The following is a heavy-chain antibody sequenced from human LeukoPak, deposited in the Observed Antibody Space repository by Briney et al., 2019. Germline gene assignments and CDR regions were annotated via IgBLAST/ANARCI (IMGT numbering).Heavy chain of an antibody. V-gene: IGHV1-2*02. J-gene: IGHJ4*02. CDR1: GYTCTVYY. CDR3: VRGVSLSVPAATGY. D-gene: IGHD2-2*01. Sequence: GASVKVSCKASGYTCTVYYMHWVRQAPGQGLEWMGWINPNSGGTNYAQKFQGSVTMTRDTSISTTYMAMMRRRSDDTAVYYCVRGVSLSVPAATGYWGQGTLVTVSS. CDR2: INPNSGGT.